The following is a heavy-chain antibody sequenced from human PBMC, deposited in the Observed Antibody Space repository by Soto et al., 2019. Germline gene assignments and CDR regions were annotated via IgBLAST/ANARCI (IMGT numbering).Heavy chain of an antibody. V-gene: IGHV1-8*01. J-gene: IGHJ6*03. CDR3: ARKSVWFGELSPDYYYYMDV. CDR1: GYTFTSYD. D-gene: IGHD3-10*01. CDR2: MNPNSGNT. Sequence: ASVKVSCKASGYTFTSYDTNWVRQATGQGLEWMGWMNPNSGNTGYAQKFQGRVTMTRNTSISTAYMELSSLRSEDTAVYYCARKSVWFGELSPDYYYYMDVWGKGTTVTVSS.